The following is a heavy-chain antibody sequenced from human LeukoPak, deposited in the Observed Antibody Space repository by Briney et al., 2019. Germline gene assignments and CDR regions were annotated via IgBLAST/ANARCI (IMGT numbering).Heavy chain of an antibody. CDR3: ARDFPYCSSTSCYFAGQATAFDI. D-gene: IGHD2-2*01. V-gene: IGHV1-46*01. Sequence: ASVKVSCKASGGTFSSYAISWVRQAPGQGPEWMGIINPSDASTTYAQKFQGRVTMTRDTSISTAYMELSRLRSDDTAVYYCARDFPYCSSTSCYFAGQATAFDIWGQGTMVTVSS. J-gene: IGHJ3*02. CDR1: GGTFSSYA. CDR2: INPSDAST.